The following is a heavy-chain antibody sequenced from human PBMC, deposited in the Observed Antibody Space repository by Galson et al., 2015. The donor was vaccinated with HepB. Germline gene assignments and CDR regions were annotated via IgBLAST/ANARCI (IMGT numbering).Heavy chain of an antibody. J-gene: IGHJ4*02. D-gene: IGHD5-12*01. V-gene: IGHV3-64*04. CDR2: ISSNGGST. CDR1: GFTFSSYA. CDR3: ARNTPSSGYHGLHY. Sequence: SLRLSCAASGFTFSSYAMHWVRQAPGKGLEYVSAISSNGGSTYYADSVKGRFTISRDNSKNTLYLQMNNLRGEDTAVYYCARNTPSSGYHGLHYGGQGTLVTVSS.